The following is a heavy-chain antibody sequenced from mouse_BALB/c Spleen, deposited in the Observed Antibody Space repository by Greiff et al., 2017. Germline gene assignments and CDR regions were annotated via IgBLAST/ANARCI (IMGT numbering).Heavy chain of an antibody. CDR1: GFTFSDYY. J-gene: IGHJ3*01. D-gene: IGHD1-1*01. CDR3: ARDYYYGSRKAWFAY. Sequence: EVHLVESGGGLVKPGGSLKLSCAASGFTFSDYYMYWVRQTPEKRLEWVATISDGGSYTYYPDSVKGRFTISRDNAKNNLYLQMSSLKSEDTAMYYCARDYYYGSRKAWFAYWGQGTLVTVSA. V-gene: IGHV5-4*02. CDR2: ISDGGSYT.